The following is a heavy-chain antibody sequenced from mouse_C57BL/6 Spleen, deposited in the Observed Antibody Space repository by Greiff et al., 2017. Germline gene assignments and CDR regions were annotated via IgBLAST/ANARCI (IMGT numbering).Heavy chain of an antibody. CDR1: GYTFTSYW. CDR3: AVGDYAMDY. Sequence: QSCKASGYTFTSYWMHWVKQRSGRGLEWIGRIDPNSGGTKYNEKFKSKATLTVDKPSSTAYMQLSSLTSEDSAVYYCAVGDYAMDYWGQGTSVTVSS. J-gene: IGHJ4*01. CDR2: IDPNSGGT. V-gene: IGHV1-72*01.